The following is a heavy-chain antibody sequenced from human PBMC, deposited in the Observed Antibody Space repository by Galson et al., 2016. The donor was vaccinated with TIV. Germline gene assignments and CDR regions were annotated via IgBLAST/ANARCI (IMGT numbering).Heavy chain of an antibody. CDR3: ARASSSGWYFIY. CDR1: GFTISNYW. V-gene: IGHV3-74*01. Sequence: SLRLSCAASGFTISNYWMHWVRQAPGKGLVWVSRIKSDGSSTNYADSVKGRFIISRDNAKNTLYLQMNSLRGEDTAVYYCARASSSGWYFIYWGQGTLVTVSS. J-gene: IGHJ4*02. D-gene: IGHD6-19*01. CDR2: IKSDGSST.